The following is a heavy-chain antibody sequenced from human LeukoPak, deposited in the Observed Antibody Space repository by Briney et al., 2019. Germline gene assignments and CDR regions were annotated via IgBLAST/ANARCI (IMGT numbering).Heavy chain of an antibody. CDR3: AKVRRAAAALYYYYYMDV. CDR1: GFTFSSYG. J-gene: IGHJ6*03. Sequence: GGSLRLSCAASGFTFSSYGMSWVRQAPGKGLELVSAISGSGGSTYYADSVKGRFTISRDNSKNTLYLQMNSLRAEDTAVYYCAKVRRAAAALYYYYYMDVWGKGTTVTISS. CDR2: ISGSGGST. V-gene: IGHV3-23*01. D-gene: IGHD6-13*01.